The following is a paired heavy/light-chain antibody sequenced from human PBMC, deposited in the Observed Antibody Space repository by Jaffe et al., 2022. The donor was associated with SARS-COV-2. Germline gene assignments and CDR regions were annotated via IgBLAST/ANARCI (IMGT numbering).Light chain of an antibody. CDR3: QQSYSTPPLT. Sequence: DIQMTQSPSSLSASVGDRVTITCRASQSISSYLNWYQQKPGKAPELLIYAASSLQSGVPSRFSGSGSGTDFTLTISSLQPEDFATYYCQQSYSTPPLTFGGGTKVEIK. J-gene: IGKJ4*01. V-gene: IGKV1-39*01. CDR2: AAS. CDR1: QSISSY.
Heavy chain of an antibody. V-gene: IGHV4-39*01. J-gene: IGHJ4*02. CDR3: ARHESNNWNDVVED. CDR2: IYYSGST. CDR1: GGSISNSSYY. Sequence: QLQLQESGPGLVKPSETLSLTCTVSGGSISNSSYYWGWIRQTPGKGLEWIGSIYYSGSTYYKSSLKSRVTISVEMSKNQFSLKLSSVTAADTAVYYCARHESNNWNDVVEDWGQGTLVTVSS. D-gene: IGHD1-20*01.